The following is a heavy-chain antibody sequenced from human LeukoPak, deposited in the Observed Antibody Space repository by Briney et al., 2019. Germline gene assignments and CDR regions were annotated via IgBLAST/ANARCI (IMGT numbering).Heavy chain of an antibody. CDR3: ARDRTWWFDP. V-gene: IGHV4-59*11. CDR2: IYYSGST. Sequence: SETLSLTCTVSGGSISSHYWSWIRQPPGKGLEWIGYIYYSGSTNYNPSLKSRVTISVDTSKNQFSLKLSSVTAADTAVYYCARDRTWWFDPWGQGTLVTVSS. CDR1: GGSISSHY. J-gene: IGHJ5*02.